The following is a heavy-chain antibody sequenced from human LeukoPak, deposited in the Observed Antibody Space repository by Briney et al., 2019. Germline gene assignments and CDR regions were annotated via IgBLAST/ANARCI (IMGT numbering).Heavy chain of an antibody. CDR3: ARDQPLSYYDILTGYDVYYYYGMDV. Sequence: ASVNVSCKASGYTFTSYGISWVRQAPGQGLEWMGWISAYNGNTNYAQKLQGRVTMTTDTSTSTAYMELRSLRSDDTAVYYCARDQPLSYYDILTGYDVYYYYGMDVWGQGTTVTVSS. V-gene: IGHV1-18*01. D-gene: IGHD3-9*01. CDR2: ISAYNGNT. J-gene: IGHJ6*02. CDR1: GYTFTSYG.